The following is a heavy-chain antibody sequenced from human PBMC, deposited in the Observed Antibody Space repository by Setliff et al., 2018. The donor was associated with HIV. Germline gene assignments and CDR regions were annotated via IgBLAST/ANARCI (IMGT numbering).Heavy chain of an antibody. D-gene: IGHD3-16*01. J-gene: IGHJ4*02. CDR2: IYYTGST. CDR1: GASISSGAYL. Sequence: SETLSLTCTVSGASISSGAYLWIWIRQHPGKGLEWMGYIYYTGSTYYNLSLKSRMIISLDTSKSQLFLTLNSVTAADTAIYYCARGGRRDLTDNWGQGTLVTVS. CDR3: ARGGRRDLTDN. V-gene: IGHV4-31*03.